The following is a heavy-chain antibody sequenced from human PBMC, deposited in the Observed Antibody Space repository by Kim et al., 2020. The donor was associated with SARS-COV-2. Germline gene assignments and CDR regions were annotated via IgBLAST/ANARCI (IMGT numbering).Heavy chain of an antibody. Sequence: KGRFTISRDKSKNTLYLQMNSLRAEDTAVYYCARGRLGYYYYYGMDVWGQGTTVTVSS. CDR3: ARGRLGYYYYYGMDV. V-gene: IGHV3-30*01. D-gene: IGHD6-25*01. J-gene: IGHJ6*02.